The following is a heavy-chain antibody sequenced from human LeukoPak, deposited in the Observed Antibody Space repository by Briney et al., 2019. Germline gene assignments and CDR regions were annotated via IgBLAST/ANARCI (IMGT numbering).Heavy chain of an antibody. D-gene: IGHD2-2*01. CDR2: INPNSGGT. V-gene: IGHV1-2*02. CDR1: GYTFTGYY. CDR3: ARDRLAYCSSTSHCLPDY. Sequence: ASVKVSCKASGYTFTGYYMHWVRQAPGQGLEWMGWINPNSGGTNYAQRLQGRVTMTTDTSTSTAYMELRSLRSDDTAVYYCARDRLAYCSSTSHCLPDYWGQGTLVTVSS. J-gene: IGHJ4*02.